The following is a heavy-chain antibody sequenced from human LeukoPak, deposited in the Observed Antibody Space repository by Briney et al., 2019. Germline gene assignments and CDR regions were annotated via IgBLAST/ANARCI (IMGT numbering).Heavy chain of an antibody. CDR3: ARRRYCSGGSCYPGFYYYYMDV. CDR2: ICPVDSDT. J-gene: IGHJ6*03. D-gene: IGHD2-15*01. Sequence: GESLKISGKGSGYSFTSYWIGWVRQMPGKGLEWMCIICPVDSDTRYSPSFQGQVTISADNSISTAYLQWSSLKASDTAMYYCARRRYCSGGSCYPGFYYYYMDVWGKGTTVTVSS. V-gene: IGHV5-51*01. CDR1: GYSFTSYW.